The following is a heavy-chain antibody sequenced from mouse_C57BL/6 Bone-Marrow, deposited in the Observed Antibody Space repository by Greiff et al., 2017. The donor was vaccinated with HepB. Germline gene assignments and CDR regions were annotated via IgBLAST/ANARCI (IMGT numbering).Heavy chain of an antibody. CDR2: IYPGSGNT. Sequence: QVQLKESGPELVKPGASVKISCKASGYSFTSYYIHWVKQRPGQGLEWIGWIYPGSGNTKYNEKFKGKATLTADTSSSTAYMQRSSLTSEDSAVYYCARLGGAMDYWGQGTSVTVSS. V-gene: IGHV1-66*01. J-gene: IGHJ4*01. CDR1: GYSFTSYY. CDR3: ARLGGAMDY.